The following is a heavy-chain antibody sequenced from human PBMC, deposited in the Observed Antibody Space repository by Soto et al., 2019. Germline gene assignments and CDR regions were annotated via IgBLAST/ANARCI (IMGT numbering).Heavy chain of an antibody. Sequence: QVQLQQWGAGLLKPSETLSLTCAVYGGFVSSGNYYWSWIRQPPGKGLEWIGEMSHSGGTHFNPSLNRRVTRSVDTSKHQFSLKMSSVPAADTALYYCARVERGTATTVVDAFDIWGPGTMGTVSS. J-gene: IGHJ3*02. V-gene: IGHV4-34*01. CDR3: ARVERGTATTVVDAFDI. CDR2: MSHSGGT. CDR1: GGFVSSGNYY. D-gene: IGHD1-1*01.